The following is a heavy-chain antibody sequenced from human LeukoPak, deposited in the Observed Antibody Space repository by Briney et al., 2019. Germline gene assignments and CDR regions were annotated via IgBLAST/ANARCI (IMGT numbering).Heavy chain of an antibody. Sequence: GSLRLSCAASGFTFNKYGMHWVRQAPGKGLEWVAFIPYDGSNKFYADSVKGRFTISRDDSKNTLFVQMNSLRADDTAVYYCARDRFYYGSGSGPHYFDFWGQGTLVTVSS. CDR3: ARDRFYYGSGSGPHYFDF. CDR1: GFTFNKYG. CDR2: IPYDGSNK. D-gene: IGHD3-10*01. J-gene: IGHJ4*02. V-gene: IGHV3-30*02.